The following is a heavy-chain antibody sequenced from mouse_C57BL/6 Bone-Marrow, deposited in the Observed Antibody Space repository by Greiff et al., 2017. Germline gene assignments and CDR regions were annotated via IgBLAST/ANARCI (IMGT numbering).Heavy chain of an antibody. V-gene: IGHV7-3*01. CDR1: GFTFTDYY. CDR2: IRNKANGYTT. CDR3: ARYNYYGSSSYYAMDY. Sequence: EVQGVESGGGLVQPGGSLSLSCAASGFTFTDYYMSWVRQPPGKALEWLGFIRNKANGYTTEYSASVKGRFTISRDNSQSILYLQMSALRAEDSATYYCARYNYYGSSSYYAMDYWGQGTSVTVSS. D-gene: IGHD1-1*01. J-gene: IGHJ4*01.